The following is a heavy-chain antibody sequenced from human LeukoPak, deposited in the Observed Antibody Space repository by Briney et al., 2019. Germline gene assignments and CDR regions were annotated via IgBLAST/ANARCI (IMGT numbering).Heavy chain of an antibody. CDR2: ISWSGGNI. V-gene: IGHV3-9*01. Sequence: PGGSLRLSCAASGFTFDDYAMHWVRQAPGKGLEWVSGISWSGGNIGYADSVKGRFTISRDNAKNSLYLQMNSLRAEDTAVYYCARERRLTGSWYEGWGQGALVTVFS. CDR3: ARERRLTGSWYEG. CDR1: GFTFDDYA. J-gene: IGHJ4*02. D-gene: IGHD6-13*01.